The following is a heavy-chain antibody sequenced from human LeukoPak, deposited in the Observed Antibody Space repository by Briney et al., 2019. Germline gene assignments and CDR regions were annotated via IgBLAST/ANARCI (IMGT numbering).Heavy chain of an antibody. CDR3: ARDASGARIAGY. Sequence: GGSLRPSCAASGFTVSSNYMSWVRQAPGKGLEWVSVIYSGGSTYYADSVKGRFTISRDNSKNTLYLQMNSLRAEDTAVYYCARDASGARIAGYWGHGTLVTVSS. D-gene: IGHD6-13*01. J-gene: IGHJ4*01. V-gene: IGHV3-66*02. CDR1: GFTVSSNY. CDR2: IYSGGST.